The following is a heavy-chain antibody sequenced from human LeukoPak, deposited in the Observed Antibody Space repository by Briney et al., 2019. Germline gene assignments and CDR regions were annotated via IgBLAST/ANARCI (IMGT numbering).Heavy chain of an antibody. V-gene: IGHV3-53*01. D-gene: IGHD3-10*01. CDR3: ARDHYGSGSYNDY. CDR1: GVTLSSYA. J-gene: IGHJ4*02. Sequence: PGGSLRLSCAASGVTLSSYAMSWARQAPGKGLEWVSVIYSGGSTYYADSVKGRFTISRDNSKNTLYLQMNSLRAEDTAVYYCARDHYGSGSYNDYWGQGTLVTVSS. CDR2: IYSGGST.